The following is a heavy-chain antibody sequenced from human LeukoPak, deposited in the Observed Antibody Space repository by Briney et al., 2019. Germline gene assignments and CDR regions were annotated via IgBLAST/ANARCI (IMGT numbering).Heavy chain of an antibody. Sequence: GGSLRLSCAASGFTFSSYSMNWVRQAPGKGLEWVSSISSSSSYIYYADSVKGRFTISRGNAKNSLYLQMSSLRAEDTAVYYCARESVTYYGMDVWGQGTTVTVSS. J-gene: IGHJ6*02. CDR1: GFTFSSYS. D-gene: IGHD5-18*01. CDR3: ARESVTYYGMDV. V-gene: IGHV3-21*01. CDR2: ISSSSSYI.